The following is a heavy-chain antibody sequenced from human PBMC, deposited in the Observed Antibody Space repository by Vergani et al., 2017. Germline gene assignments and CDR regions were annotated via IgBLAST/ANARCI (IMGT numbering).Heavy chain of an antibody. J-gene: IGHJ6*02. CDR2: IRPYTGHT. Sequence: QVQLVQSGAEVKKPGASVKVSCKASGYTFQTYGISWVRQAPGKGLEWMAWIRPYTGHTIYAQKFQDRVTMTADTSTNTAYMELRSLRSDDTAVYYCARDPRGYGGDPEDYYYGMDVWGQGTTVTVSS. V-gene: IGHV1-18*01. D-gene: IGHD2-21*02. CDR1: GYTFQTYG. CDR3: ARDPRGYGGDPEDYYYGMDV.